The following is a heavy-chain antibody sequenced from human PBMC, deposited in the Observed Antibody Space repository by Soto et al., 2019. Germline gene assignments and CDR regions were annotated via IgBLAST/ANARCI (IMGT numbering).Heavy chain of an antibody. V-gene: IGHV1-18*01. Sequence: WASVKVSCKASGYTFTNYDINWVRQAPGQGLEWMGWISAYNGDTNYAQKLQGRVTMTTDTSTSTAYMELRSLRSDDAAVYYCARSGLPDPVVVVGHTPFDPWGQGTLV. CDR3: ARSGLPDPVVVVGHTPFDP. J-gene: IGHJ5*02. D-gene: IGHD2-15*01. CDR2: ISAYNGDT. CDR1: GYTFTNYD.